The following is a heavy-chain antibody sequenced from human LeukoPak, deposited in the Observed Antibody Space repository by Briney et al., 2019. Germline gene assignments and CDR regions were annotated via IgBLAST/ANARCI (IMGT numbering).Heavy chain of an antibody. CDR1: GGSFSGYY. CDR3: ARGWYYFDY. J-gene: IGHJ4*02. CDR2: INHSGST. Sequence: ETLSLTCAVYGGSFSGYYWSWIRQPPGKGLEWIGEINHSGSTNYNPSLKSRVTISVDTSKNQFSLKLSSVTAADTAVYYCARGWYYFDYWGQGTLVTVSS. V-gene: IGHV4-34*01. D-gene: IGHD2-8*02.